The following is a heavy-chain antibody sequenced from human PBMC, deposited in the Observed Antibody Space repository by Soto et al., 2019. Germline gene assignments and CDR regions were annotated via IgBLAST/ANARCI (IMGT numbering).Heavy chain of an antibody. CDR1: GFTFTSSA. J-gene: IGHJ6*01. D-gene: IGHD3-9*01. Sequence: QMQLVQSGPEVKKPGTSVKVSCKASGFTFTSSALQWVRQARGQRLEWIGWIVVGSGNTNYAQKFQERVTINSDITTSTADMDLSSLRSEDTAVYYCAAGEVLRYVGLYYGMDVWGQGTTVTVSS. CDR2: IVVGSGNT. V-gene: IGHV1-58*01. CDR3: AAGEVLRYVGLYYGMDV.